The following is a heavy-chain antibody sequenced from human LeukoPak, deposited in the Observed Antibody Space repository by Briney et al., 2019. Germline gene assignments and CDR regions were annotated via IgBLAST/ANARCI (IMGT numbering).Heavy chain of an antibody. D-gene: IGHD5-24*01. Sequence: GGSLRLSCAASGFTFSDYYMSWIRQAPGQGLEWLSYISSSSTYTNYADSVKGRFSISRDNAKNSVYLQMNSLRAEDTAVYYCAKGDHREMATSYSDYWGQGTLVTVSS. J-gene: IGHJ4*02. CDR1: GFTFSDYY. V-gene: IGHV3-11*05. CDR2: ISSSSTYT. CDR3: AKGDHREMATSYSDY.